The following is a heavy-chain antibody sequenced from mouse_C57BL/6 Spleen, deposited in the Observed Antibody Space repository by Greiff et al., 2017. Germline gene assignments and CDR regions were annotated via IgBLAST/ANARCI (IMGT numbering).Heavy chain of an antibody. Sequence: EVQLQQSGAELVRPGSSVKMSCKTSGYTFTSYGINWVKQRPGQGLEWIGYIYLGNGYTEYNEKFKGKATLTSDTSSSTAYMQLSSLTSEDSAIYFCARDLYFDYWGQGTTLTVSS. CDR2: IYLGNGYT. V-gene: IGHV1-58*01. CDR3: ARDLYFDY. CDR1: GYTFTSYG. J-gene: IGHJ2*01.